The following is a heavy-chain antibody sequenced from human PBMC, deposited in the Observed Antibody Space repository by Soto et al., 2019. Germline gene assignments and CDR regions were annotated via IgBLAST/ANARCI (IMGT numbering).Heavy chain of an antibody. CDR1: GFTFSSYA. CDR2: ISYDGSNK. CDR3: ARGESPSGGSYWAFGY. J-gene: IGHJ4*02. D-gene: IGHD1-26*01. Sequence: PGGSLRLSCVASGFTFSSYAMHWVRQAPGKGLEWVAVISYDGSNKYYADSVKGRFTISRDNSKNTLYLQMNSLRAEDTAVYYCARGESPSGGSYWAFGYRGQGTLVTVSS. V-gene: IGHV3-30-3*01.